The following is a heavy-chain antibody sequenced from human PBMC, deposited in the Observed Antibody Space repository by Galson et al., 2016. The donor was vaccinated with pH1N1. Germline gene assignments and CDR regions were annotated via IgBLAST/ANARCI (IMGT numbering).Heavy chain of an antibody. J-gene: IGHJ6*02. V-gene: IGHV4-4*03. CDR2: IYYSGRT. CDR3: ARNTEKFYYALDF. Sequence: PETLSLTCAVSGGSISGKNWWSWVRQSPGKGLEWIGEIYYSGRTNYNPSLKSRVTISVDMSKNQFSLNLTSVTAADTAVYYCARNTEKFYYALDFWGQGATVTVSS. CDR1: GGSISGKNW.